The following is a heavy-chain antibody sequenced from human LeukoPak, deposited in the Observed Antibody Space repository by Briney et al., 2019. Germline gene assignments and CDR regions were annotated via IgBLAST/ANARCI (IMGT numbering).Heavy chain of an antibody. Sequence: PGGSLRLSCAASGFTFSSYWMHWVRQAPGKGLVWVSLIKSDGRSTSYADSVKGRFTISRDNAKNTAYLQMNSLRVEDTAVYYCTRDFKYSSDYWGQGTLVTVSS. V-gene: IGHV3-74*01. CDR1: GFTFSSYW. D-gene: IGHD6-6*01. CDR2: IKSDGRST. CDR3: TRDFKYSSDY. J-gene: IGHJ4*02.